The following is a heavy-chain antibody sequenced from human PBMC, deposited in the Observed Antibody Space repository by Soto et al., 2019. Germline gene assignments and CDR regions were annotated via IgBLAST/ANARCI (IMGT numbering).Heavy chain of an antibody. CDR1: GGSISSGDYY. CDR3: ARDVRNYYDSSGSPYYYYGMDV. Sequence: TSETLSLTCTVSGGSISSGDYYWSWIRQPPGKGLEWIGYIYYSGSTYYNPSLKSRVTISVDTSKNQFSLKLSSVTAADTAVYYCARDVRNYYDSSGSPYYYYGMDVWGQGTTVTVSS. V-gene: IGHV4-30-4*01. D-gene: IGHD3-22*01. J-gene: IGHJ6*02. CDR2: IYYSGST.